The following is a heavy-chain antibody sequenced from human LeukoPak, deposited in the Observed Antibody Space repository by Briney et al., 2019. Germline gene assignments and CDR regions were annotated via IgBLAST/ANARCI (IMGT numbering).Heavy chain of an antibody. J-gene: IGHJ4*02. Sequence: GGSLRLSCAASGFTFSSYAMSWVRQAPGKGLEWVSAISGSGGSTYYADSVKGRFTISRDNAKNSLYLQMNSLRAEDTAVYYCARAVVVPAAINYWGQGTLVTVSS. V-gene: IGHV3-23*01. CDR3: ARAVVVPAAINY. CDR2: ISGSGGST. CDR1: GFTFSSYA. D-gene: IGHD2-2*02.